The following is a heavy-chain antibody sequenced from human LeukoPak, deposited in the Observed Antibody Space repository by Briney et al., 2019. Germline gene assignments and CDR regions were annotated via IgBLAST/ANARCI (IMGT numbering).Heavy chain of an antibody. Sequence: GGSLRLSCAASGFTFSSYRMKWVRQAPGKGLEWVSSISSSSSYIYYADSVKGRFTISRDNAKNSLYLQMNSLRAEDTAVYYCARVSAAGTWFDYWGQGTLVTVSS. CDR3: ARVSAAGTWFDY. D-gene: IGHD6-13*01. CDR2: ISSSSSYI. CDR1: GFTFSSYR. V-gene: IGHV3-21*01. J-gene: IGHJ4*02.